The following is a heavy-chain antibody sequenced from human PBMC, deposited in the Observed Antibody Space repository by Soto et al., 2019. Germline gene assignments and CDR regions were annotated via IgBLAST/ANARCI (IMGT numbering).Heavy chain of an antibody. J-gene: IGHJ4*02. Sequence: QVQLVQSGAEEKKPGASVKVSCKASGYTFTSYAMHWVRQAPGQRLEWMGWINAGNGNTKYSQKFQGRVTITRDTSASKAYMELSSLRSEDTAVYYCARSIVVVTALDYWCQGTLVTVSS. D-gene: IGHD2-21*02. CDR3: ARSIVVVTALDY. CDR1: GYTFTSYA. V-gene: IGHV1-3*05. CDR2: INAGNGNT.